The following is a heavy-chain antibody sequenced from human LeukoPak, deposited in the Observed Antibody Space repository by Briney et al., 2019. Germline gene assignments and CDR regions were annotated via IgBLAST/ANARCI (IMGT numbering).Heavy chain of an antibody. CDR3: AKPHYYGSGSYYGY. Sequence: GGSLRLSCAASGFTFSSYAMSWVRQAPGKGLEWVSAISGSGGSTYYADSVKGRFTISSNNSKNTLYLQMNRLRAEDTAVYYCAKPHYYGSGSYYGYWGQGTLVTVSS. CDR2: ISGSGGST. V-gene: IGHV3-23*01. CDR1: GFTFSSYA. J-gene: IGHJ4*02. D-gene: IGHD3-10*01.